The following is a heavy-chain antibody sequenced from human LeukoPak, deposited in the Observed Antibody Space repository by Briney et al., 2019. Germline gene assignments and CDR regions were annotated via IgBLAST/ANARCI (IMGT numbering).Heavy chain of an antibody. D-gene: IGHD3-10*01. CDR3: AKDGAPMVRGVIYFDY. CDR1: GITLSNYG. CDR2: ISDTGGRT. J-gene: IGHJ4*02. V-gene: IGHV3-23*01. Sequence: GGSLRLSCAVSGITLSNYGMSWVRQAPGRGLEWVAGISDTGGRTNYADSVKGRFTISRDNSKNTLYLQMNSLRAEDTAVYYCAKDGAPMVRGVIYFDYWGQGTLVTVSS.